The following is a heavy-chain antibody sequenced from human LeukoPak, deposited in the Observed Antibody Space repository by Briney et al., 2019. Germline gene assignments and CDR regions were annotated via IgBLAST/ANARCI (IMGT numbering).Heavy chain of an antibody. CDR3: ARDPTITIFGLVIAPPDWFDP. V-gene: IGHV1-18*01. CDR1: GYTFTSYG. J-gene: IGHJ5*02. Sequence: ASVKVSCKASGYTFTSYGISWVRQAPGQGLEWMGWISAYNGNTNYAQTLHGRATITTDTSTSTAYIELRSLRSDDPAVYYCARDPTITIFGLVIAPPDWFDPWGQGKLVSVSS. CDR2: ISAYNGNT. D-gene: IGHD3-3*01.